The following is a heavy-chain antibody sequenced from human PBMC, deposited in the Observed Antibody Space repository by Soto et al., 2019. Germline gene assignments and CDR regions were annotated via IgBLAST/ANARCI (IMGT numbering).Heavy chain of an antibody. Sequence: GGSLRLSCAASGFTFSSYGMHWVRQAPGKGLEWVAVISYDANNKYYADSVKCRFTISRDNSKNTLYLQMNSLRDEDTAVYDCAKDGQNYYDFWSGYHTGCMDVWGQGTTITVSS. V-gene: IGHV3-30*18. CDR3: AKDGQNYYDFWSGYHTGCMDV. J-gene: IGHJ6*02. CDR1: GFTFSSYG. D-gene: IGHD3-3*01. CDR2: ISYDANNK.